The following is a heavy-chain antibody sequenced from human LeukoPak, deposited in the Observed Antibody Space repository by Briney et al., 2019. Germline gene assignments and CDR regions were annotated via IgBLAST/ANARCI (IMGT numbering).Heavy chain of an antibody. CDR2: VSYTGDA. D-gene: IGHD3-3*01. CDR3: ARGWNYGDY. Sequence: SETLSLTCTVPGGAISSYYWSWIRQPPGKGLEWIGYVSYTGDASQNPSLRGRVTMSVDTSNNQVSLELSSVTAADTAVYYCARGWNYGDYWGQGTLVTVSS. J-gene: IGHJ4*02. V-gene: IGHV4-59*01. CDR1: GGAISSYY.